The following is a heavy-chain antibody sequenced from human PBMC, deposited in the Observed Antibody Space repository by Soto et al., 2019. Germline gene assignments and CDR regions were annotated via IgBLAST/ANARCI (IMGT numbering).Heavy chain of an antibody. J-gene: IGHJ6*02. V-gene: IGHV1-18*01. CDR2: ISAYNGNT. CDR1: GYTFTSYG. D-gene: IGHD3-22*01. Sequence: ASVKVSCKASGYTFTSYGISWVRQAPGQGLEWMGWISAYNGNTNYAQKLQGRVTMTTDTSTSTAYMELRSLRSDDTAVYYCAREWGVYYYDSSGYCSPLDVWGQGTTVTVSS. CDR3: AREWGVYYYDSSGYCSPLDV.